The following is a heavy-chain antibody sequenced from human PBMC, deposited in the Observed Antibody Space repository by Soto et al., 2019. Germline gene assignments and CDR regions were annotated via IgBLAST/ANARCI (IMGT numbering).Heavy chain of an antibody. CDR2: ISAYNGNT. CDR3: ARFFVATNDAFDI. Sequence: ASVKVSCKASGYTFTSYGISWVRQAPGQGLEWMGWISAYNGNTNYAQKLQGRVTMTTDTSTSTAYTELRSLRSDDTAVYYCARFFVATNDAFDIWGQGTMVTVSS. J-gene: IGHJ3*02. D-gene: IGHD5-12*01. V-gene: IGHV1-18*04. CDR1: GYTFTSYG.